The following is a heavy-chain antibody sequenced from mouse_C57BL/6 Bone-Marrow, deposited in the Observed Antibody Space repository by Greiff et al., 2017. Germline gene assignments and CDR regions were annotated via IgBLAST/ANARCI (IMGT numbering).Heavy chain of an antibody. CDR1: EYEFPSHD. D-gene: IGHD2-10*02. CDR2: INSDGGST. J-gene: IGHJ4*01. CDR3: ARHGYGNYVLAMDY. V-gene: IGHV5-2*01. Sequence: EVMLVESGGGLVQPGESLKLSCESNEYEFPSHDMSWVRKTPEKRLELVAAINSDGGSTYYPDTMERRFIISRDNTEKTLYLQMSSLRSEDTALYYCARHGYGNYVLAMDYWGQGTSVTVSS.